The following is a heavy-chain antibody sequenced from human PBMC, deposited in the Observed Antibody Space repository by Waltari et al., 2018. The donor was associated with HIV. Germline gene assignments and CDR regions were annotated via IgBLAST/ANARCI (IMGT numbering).Heavy chain of an antibody. J-gene: IGHJ4*02. Sequence: EVQLLESGGGLVQPGGSLRLSCAASGFTFSSYAMSWVRQAPGKGLEWVSAISGSGGSTYYADSVKGRFTISIDNAKNTLYLQMNSLRAEDTAVYYCAKEREMRVSSSSPFDYWGQGTLVTVSS. D-gene: IGHD6-6*01. V-gene: IGHV3-23*01. CDR1: GFTFSSYA. CDR2: ISGSGGST. CDR3: AKEREMRVSSSSPFDY.